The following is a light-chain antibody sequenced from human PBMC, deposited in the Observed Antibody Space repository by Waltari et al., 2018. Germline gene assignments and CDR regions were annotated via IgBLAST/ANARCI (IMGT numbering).Light chain of an antibody. J-gene: IGLJ3*02. CDR2: EGS. CDR1: RSAVGNYNF. V-gene: IGLV2-23*01. CDR3: CSYAGSRTPWV. Sequence: QSVLTQPASVSGSPGQSITISCTGSRSAVGNYNFVSWYQQHPDEAPKLVIYEGSKRPSGIAILFSGSKSGNTASLTISRLQAEDEADYFCCSYAGSRTPWVFGGGTRVTVL.